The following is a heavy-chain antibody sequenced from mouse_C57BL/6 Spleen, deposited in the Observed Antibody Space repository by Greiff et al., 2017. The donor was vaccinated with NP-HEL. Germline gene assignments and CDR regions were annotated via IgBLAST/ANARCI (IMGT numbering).Heavy chain of an antibody. D-gene: IGHD3-2*02. V-gene: IGHV14-2*01. CDR2: IDPEDGET. CDR3: ARQLRLRGMDY. CDR1: GFNIKDYY. J-gene: IGHJ4*01. Sequence: EVKVVESGAELVKPGASVKLSCTASGFNIKDYYMHWVKQRTEQGLEWIGRIDPEDGETKYAPKFQGKATITADTSSNTAYLQLSSLTSEDTAGYYCARQLRLRGMDYWGQGTSVTVSS.